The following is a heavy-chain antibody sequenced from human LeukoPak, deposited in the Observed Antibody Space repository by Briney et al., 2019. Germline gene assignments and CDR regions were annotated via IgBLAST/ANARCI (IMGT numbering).Heavy chain of an antibody. CDR3: ARHATAPAAGWFDP. D-gene: IGHD6-13*01. V-gene: IGHV4-39*01. J-gene: IGHJ5*02. Sequence: TSETLSLTCDVSGGSVTSTNWWTWVRQPPGKGLEWIGSIYYSGSTYYNPSLKSRVTISVDTSKNQFSLKLSSVTAADTAVYYCARHATAPAAGWFDPWGQGTLVTVSS. CDR1: GGSVTSTNW. CDR2: IYYSGST.